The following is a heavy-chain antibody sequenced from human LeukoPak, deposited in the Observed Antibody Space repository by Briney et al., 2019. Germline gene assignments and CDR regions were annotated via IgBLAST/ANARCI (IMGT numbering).Heavy chain of an antibody. J-gene: IGHJ4*02. CDR3: STVSWSRPTLWFGELQLDY. CDR2: IKTKTDGGTT. CDR1: GFTFSSYA. D-gene: IGHD3-10*01. V-gene: IGHV3-15*01. Sequence: PGGSLRLSCAASGFTFSSYAMSWVRQAPGKGLEWVGRIKTKTDGGTTDYAAPVKGRFTISRDDSKNTLYLQMNNLKTEDTAVYYCSTVSWSRPTLWFGELQLDYWGQGTLVTVSS.